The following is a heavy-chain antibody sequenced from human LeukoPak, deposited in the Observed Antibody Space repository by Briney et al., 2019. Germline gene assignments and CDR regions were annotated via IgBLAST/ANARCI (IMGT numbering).Heavy chain of an antibody. CDR2: ISGSGGST. CDR1: GFTFSSYA. Sequence: QPAGSLRLSCAASGFTFSSYAMSWVRQAPGKGLEWVSAISGSGGSTYYADPVKGRFTISRDNSKNTLYLQMNSLRAEDTAVYYCAKDPGDSSSPDAFDIWGQGTMVTVSS. V-gene: IGHV3-23*01. CDR3: AKDPGDSSSPDAFDI. D-gene: IGHD6-13*01. J-gene: IGHJ3*02.